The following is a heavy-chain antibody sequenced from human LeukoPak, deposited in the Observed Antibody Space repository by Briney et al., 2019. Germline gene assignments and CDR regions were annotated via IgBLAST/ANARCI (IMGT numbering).Heavy chain of an antibody. CDR2: INHSGST. CDR1: GGSFIGYY. V-gene: IGHV4-34*01. D-gene: IGHD6-19*01. Sequence: SETLSLTCAVYGGSFIGYYWSWIRQPPGKGREWIGEINHSGSTNYNPSLKSRVTISVDTSKNQFSLKLSSVTAADTAVYYCARVTVIAVARTGYFDYWGQGTLVTVSS. J-gene: IGHJ4*02. CDR3: ARVTVIAVARTGYFDY.